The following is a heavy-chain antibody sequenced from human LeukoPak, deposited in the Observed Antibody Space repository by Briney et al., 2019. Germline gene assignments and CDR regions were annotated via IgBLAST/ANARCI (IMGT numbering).Heavy chain of an antibody. CDR1: GFTVSSNF. V-gene: IGHV3-66*01. J-gene: IGHJ6*02. Sequence: GGSLRLSCAASGFTVSSNFMNWVRQAPGKELEWVSLIYSGSDTYYADSVKDRFTISKDNSQNTVFLQMNSLRAEDTAVYFCARDHAPAFSNGYKSYGMDVWGQGTTVTVSS. D-gene: IGHD3-22*01. CDR2: IYSGSDT. CDR3: ARDHAPAFSNGYKSYGMDV.